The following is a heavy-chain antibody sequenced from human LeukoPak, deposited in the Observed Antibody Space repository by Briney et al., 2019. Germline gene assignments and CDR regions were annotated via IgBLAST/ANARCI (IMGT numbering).Heavy chain of an antibody. CDR3: AREGTTVTTFYHYYGMDV. Sequence: GGSLRLSCAASGFTFSSYAMHWVRQAPGKGLEWVAVISYDGSNKYYADSVKGRFTISRDNSKNTLYLQMNSLRAEDTAVYYCAREGTTVTTFYHYYGMDVWGQGTTVTVSS. J-gene: IGHJ6*02. CDR1: GFTFSSYA. CDR2: ISYDGSNK. V-gene: IGHV3-30-3*01. D-gene: IGHD4-17*01.